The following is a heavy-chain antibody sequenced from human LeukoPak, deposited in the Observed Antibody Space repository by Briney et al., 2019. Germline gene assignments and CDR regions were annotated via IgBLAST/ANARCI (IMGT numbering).Heavy chain of an antibody. CDR3: CMVRGVIRYFDY. D-gene: IGHD3-10*01. V-gene: IGHV1-69*05. J-gene: IGHJ4*02. CDR1: GGTFSSYA. CDR2: IIPIFGTA. Sequence: SVKVSCKASGGTFSSYAISWVRQAPGQGLEWMGRIIPIFGTANCAQKFQGRVTITTDESTSTAYMELSSLRSEDTAVYYCCMVRGVIRYFDYWGQGTLVTVSS.